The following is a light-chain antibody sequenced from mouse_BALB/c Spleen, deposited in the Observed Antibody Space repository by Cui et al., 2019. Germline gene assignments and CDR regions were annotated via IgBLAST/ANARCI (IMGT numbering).Light chain of an antibody. J-gene: IGKJ4*01. CDR1: SSVSY. CDR2: STS. CDR3: QQRSSYPCT. Sequence: QSVLTQSPAIMSASPGEKVTITCSASSSVSYMHWFQQKPGTSPKLWIYSTSNLASGVPSRFSGSGSGTSYSLTISRMEAEDAATYYCQQRSSYPCTFGSGTKLEIK. V-gene: IGKV4-57*01.